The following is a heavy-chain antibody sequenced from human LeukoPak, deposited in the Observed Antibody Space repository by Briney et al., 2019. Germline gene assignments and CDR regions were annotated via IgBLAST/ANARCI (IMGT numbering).Heavy chain of an antibody. D-gene: IGHD3-9*01. V-gene: IGHV1-69*05. J-gene: IGHJ4*02. CDR2: IIPIFGTA. CDR1: GGTFSSYA. Sequence: GASVKVSCKASGGTFSSYAISLVRQAPGQGLEWMGGIIPIFGTANYAQKFQGRVTITTDESTSTAYMELSSLRSEDTAVYYCARADNCDILTGYYIFDYWGQGTRVTVSS. CDR3: ARADNCDILTGYYIFDY.